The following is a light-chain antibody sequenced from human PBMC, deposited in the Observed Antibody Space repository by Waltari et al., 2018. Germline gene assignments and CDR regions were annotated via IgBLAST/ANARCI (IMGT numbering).Light chain of an antibody. J-gene: IGLJ1*01. CDR1: SGHSSYA. Sequence: QLVLTQSPSASASLGASVKLTCTLSSGHSSYAIAWHQQQPEKGPGYLMKLNSDGSHKKGDGFPDRFSGSSSGTERFLTISSLQSEDEGDYYCQTWGTGFQVFGTGTKVTVL. CDR3: QTWGTGFQV. CDR2: LNSDGSH. V-gene: IGLV4-69*01.